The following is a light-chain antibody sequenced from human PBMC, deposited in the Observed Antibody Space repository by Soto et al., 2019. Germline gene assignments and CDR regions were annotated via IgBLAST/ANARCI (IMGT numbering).Light chain of an antibody. CDR2: TDT. CDR3: YSATDDHVVL. CDR1: LLAKTY. Sequence: SYELTQPSSGSVSPGQTARITCSGDLLAKTYARWFHQRPGQAPVLLIYTDTERPSGIPERFSGSSSGSTVTLTISGAQVDDEGDYYCYSATDDHVVLFGGGTTLTVL. V-gene: IGLV3-27*01. J-gene: IGLJ3*02.